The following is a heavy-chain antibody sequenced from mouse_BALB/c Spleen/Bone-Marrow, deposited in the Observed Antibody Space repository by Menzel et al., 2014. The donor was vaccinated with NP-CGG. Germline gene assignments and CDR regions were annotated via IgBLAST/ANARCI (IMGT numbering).Heavy chain of an antibody. J-gene: IGHJ2*02. V-gene: IGHV1S22*01. D-gene: IGHD1-2*01. CDR3: THRLRY. CDR2: IYPGSGST. Sequence: LKESGSELVRPGASVKLSCKASGYTFTSYWMHWVKQRPGQGLEWIGYIYPGSGSTNYVEKFKSKATLTVDTSSSTAYMQLSSLTSEGTAVYYGTHRLRYWGQGTSVTVSS. CDR1: GYTFTSYW.